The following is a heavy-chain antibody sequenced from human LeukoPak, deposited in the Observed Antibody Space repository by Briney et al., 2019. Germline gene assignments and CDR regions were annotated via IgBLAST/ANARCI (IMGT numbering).Heavy chain of an antibody. D-gene: IGHD6-13*01. CDR3: ASSGSSWFGEGWFDP. J-gene: IGHJ5*02. Sequence: SETLSLTCTVSGYSISSGYYWGWIRQPPGKGLEWIGSIYHSGSTYYNPSLESRVTISVDTSKNQFSLKLSSVTAADTAVYYCASSGSSWFGEGWFDPWGQGTLVTVSS. CDR1: GYSISSGYY. V-gene: IGHV4-38-2*02. CDR2: IYHSGST.